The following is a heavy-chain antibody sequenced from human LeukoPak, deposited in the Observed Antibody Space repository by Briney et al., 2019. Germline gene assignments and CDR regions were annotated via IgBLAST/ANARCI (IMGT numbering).Heavy chain of an antibody. V-gene: IGHV4-4*07. D-gene: IGHD6-19*01. CDR1: GGSISSYY. CDR3: ARVLSSGWYGGYWFDP. J-gene: IGHJ5*02. Sequence: PSETMSLTCTVSGGSISSYYWSWIRQPAGKGLEWIGRIYTSGSTNYNPSLKSRVTMSVDTSKNQFSLTLSSVTAADTAVYYCARVLSSGWYGGYWFDPWGQGTLVTVSS. CDR2: IYTSGST.